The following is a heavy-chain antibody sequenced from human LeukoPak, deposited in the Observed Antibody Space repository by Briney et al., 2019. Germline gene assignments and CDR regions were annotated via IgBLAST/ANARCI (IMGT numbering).Heavy chain of an antibody. CDR1: GFTFSSYA. D-gene: IGHD6-13*01. J-gene: IGHJ3*01. V-gene: IGHV3-30*02. Sequence: GGSLRLSCAASGFTFSSYAMSWVRQAPGKGLEWVAFIRYDGTKKYYADSVRGRFTISRDTSKNTLYLQVNSLRADDTAIYYCAKSRGYSSSWDDAFDVWGQGTMVIVSS. CDR3: AKSRGYSSSWDDAFDV. CDR2: IRYDGTKK.